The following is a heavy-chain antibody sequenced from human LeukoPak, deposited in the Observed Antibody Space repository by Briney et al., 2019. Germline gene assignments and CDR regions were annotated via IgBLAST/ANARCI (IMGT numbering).Heavy chain of an antibody. V-gene: IGHV4-59*01. J-gene: IGHJ6*02. CDR2: IYYSGST. CDR3: ARRMGSSWNYYYYYGMDV. Sequence: PSETLSLTCTVSGGSISSYYWSWIRLPPGKGLEWIGYIYYSGSTNYNPSLKSRVTILVDTSKNQFSLKLSSVTAADTAVYYCARRMGSSWNYYYYYGMDVWGQGTTVTVSS. CDR1: GGSISSYY. D-gene: IGHD6-13*01.